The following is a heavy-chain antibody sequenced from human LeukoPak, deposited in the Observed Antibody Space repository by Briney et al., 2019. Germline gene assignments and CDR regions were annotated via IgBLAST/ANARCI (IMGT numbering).Heavy chain of an antibody. CDR1: GFTFSNYW. J-gene: IGHJ4*02. CDR3: VRGTNDWTGIDY. V-gene: IGHV3-74*01. Sequence: PGGSLRLSCAASGFTFSNYWMHCVRQAPGKGLVWVSRINPDGSSTDYADSVKGRFTISRDNARNTLYLQMNSLRVEDTAIYYCVRGTNDWTGIDYWGQGTLVTVSS. D-gene: IGHD2-8*01. CDR2: INPDGSST.